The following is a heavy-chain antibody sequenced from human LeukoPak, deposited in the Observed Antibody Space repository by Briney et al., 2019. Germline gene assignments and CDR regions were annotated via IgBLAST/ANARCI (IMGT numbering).Heavy chain of an antibody. J-gene: IGHJ3*02. CDR3: ARRGRFGDFPDAFDI. V-gene: IGHV4-39*01. CDR1: GGSISSSSYY. D-gene: IGHD3-10*01. CDR2: IYYSGST. Sequence: PSETLSLTCTVSGGSISSSSYYWGWIRQPPGKGLEWIGSIYYSGSTYYNPSLKSPVTISVDTSKNQFSLQLSSVTAADTAVYYCARRGRFGDFPDAFDIWGQGTMVTVSS.